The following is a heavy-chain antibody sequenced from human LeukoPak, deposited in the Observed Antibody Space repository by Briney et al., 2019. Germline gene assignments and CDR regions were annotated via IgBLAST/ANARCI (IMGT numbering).Heavy chain of an antibody. J-gene: IGHJ4*02. V-gene: IGHV3-23*01. D-gene: IGHD6-19*01. CDR1: GFTFSSYA. CDR3: AKDLPPEYSSGWWAFDY. CDR2: ISGSGGST. Sequence: PGGSLRLSCAASGFTFSSYAMGWVRQAPGKGLEWVSAISGSGGSTYYADSVKGRFTISRDNSKNTLYLQMNSLRAEDTAVYYCAKDLPPEYSSGWWAFDYWGQGTLVTVSS.